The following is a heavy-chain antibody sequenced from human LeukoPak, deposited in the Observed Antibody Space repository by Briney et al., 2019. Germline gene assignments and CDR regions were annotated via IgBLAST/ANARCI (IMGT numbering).Heavy chain of an antibody. CDR1: GGSISSRYYY. CDR3: ARSVASNSSGWYYFDY. Sequence: SETLSLTCTVSGGSISSRYYYWGWIRQPPGKGLEWIGNIYYSGSTYYSPSLKSRVTISVDTSNNQFSLKLSSVTAADTAVNYCARSVASNSSGWYYFDYWAQGTLVTAST. V-gene: IGHV4-39*01. J-gene: IGHJ4*02. D-gene: IGHD6-19*01. CDR2: IYYSGST.